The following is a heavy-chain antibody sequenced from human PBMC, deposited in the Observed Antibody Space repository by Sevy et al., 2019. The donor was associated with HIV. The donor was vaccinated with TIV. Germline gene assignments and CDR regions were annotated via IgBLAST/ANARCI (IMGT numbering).Heavy chain of an antibody. D-gene: IGHD6-13*01. CDR1: GFTVSSNY. J-gene: IGHJ3*02. CDR2: IYSGGST. V-gene: IGHV3-53*01. Sequence: GGSLRLSCAASGFTVSSNYMSWVRQAPGKGLEWVSVIYSGGSTYYADSVKGRFTISRDNSKNTLYLQMNSLRAEDTAVYYCARDLRQQLAPGDAFDIWGQGTMVTVSS. CDR3: ARDLRQQLAPGDAFDI.